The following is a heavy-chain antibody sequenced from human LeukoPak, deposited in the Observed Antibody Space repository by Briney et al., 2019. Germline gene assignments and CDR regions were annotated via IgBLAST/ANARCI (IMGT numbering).Heavy chain of an antibody. J-gene: IGHJ3*02. V-gene: IGHV1-69*06. CDR1: GGTFSTYA. CDR2: IIPMFGTA. Sequence: GASVKVSCKASGGTFSTYAINWVRQAPGQGLEWMGGIIPMFGTANYAQKFQGRVTITADKSTSTAYMELSSLRSEDTAVYYCVMYYYDSSGYHDAFDIWGQGTMVTVSS. D-gene: IGHD3-22*01. CDR3: VMYYYDSSGYHDAFDI.